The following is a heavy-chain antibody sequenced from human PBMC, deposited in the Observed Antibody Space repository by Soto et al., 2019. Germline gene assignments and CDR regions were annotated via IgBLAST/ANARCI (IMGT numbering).Heavy chain of an antibody. D-gene: IGHD2-15*01. Sequence: QVQLVESGGGVVQPGRSLRLSCAASGFTFSSYAMHWVRQAPGKGLEWVAVISYDGSNKYYADSVKGRFTISRDNSKNTRYLQMNSLRAEETAVYYCARDHVVVAATFRASYYGMDVWGQGTTVTVSS. CDR3: ARDHVVVAATFRASYYGMDV. J-gene: IGHJ6*02. CDR1: GFTFSSYA. V-gene: IGHV3-30-3*01. CDR2: ISYDGSNK.